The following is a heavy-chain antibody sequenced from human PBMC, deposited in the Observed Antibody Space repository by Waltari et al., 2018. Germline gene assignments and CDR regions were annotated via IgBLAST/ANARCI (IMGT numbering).Heavy chain of an antibody. CDR1: GCSLSTYS. Sequence: EVQLVESGGGLVKPGGSLRLSCAASGCSLSTYSMNGVRQAPGKGLEWVSSISSRSYIYYVDSVKGRFTISRYNAKNSLYLQMNSLRAEDTAVYYCGRDVYGDYVGGGGGAFDIWGQGTMVTVSS. D-gene: IGHD4-17*01. CDR3: GRDVYGDYVGGGGGAFDI. V-gene: IGHV3-21*01. J-gene: IGHJ3*02. CDR2: ISSRSYI.